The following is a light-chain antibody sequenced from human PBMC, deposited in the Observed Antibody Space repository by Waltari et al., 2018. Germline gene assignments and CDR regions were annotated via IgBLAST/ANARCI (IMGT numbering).Light chain of an antibody. CDR3: QTGGHGTWV. CDR1: SGHSSNV. J-gene: IGLJ3*02. V-gene: IGLV4-69*01. CDR2: VNSDGSH. Sequence: QLVLTQSPSASASLGASVKLTCTLSSGHSSNVIAWLQQQPEKGPRYLMKVNSDGSHSKGDEIPDRFSGSNSGAERYLTISSLQSEDEADYYCQTGGHGTWVFGGGTKLTVL.